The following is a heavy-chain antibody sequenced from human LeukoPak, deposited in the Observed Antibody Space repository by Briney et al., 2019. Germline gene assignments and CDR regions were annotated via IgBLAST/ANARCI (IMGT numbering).Heavy chain of an antibody. Sequence: PSETLSLTCTVSGGAISDYYWSWLRQPPGKGLEWIGYIYYSGSTNYNPSLKSRVTISTDTSKNQFSLKLSSVTAADTAVYYCARVDNYVYDYWGQGTLVTVSS. D-gene: IGHD4-11*01. CDR3: ARVDNYVYDY. V-gene: IGHV4-59*01. CDR1: GGAISDYY. CDR2: IYYSGST. J-gene: IGHJ4*02.